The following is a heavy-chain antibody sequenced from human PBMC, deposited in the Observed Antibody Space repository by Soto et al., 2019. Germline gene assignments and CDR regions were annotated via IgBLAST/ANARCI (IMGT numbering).Heavy chain of an antibody. CDR3: ARGTRAVAGTGYVY. CDR1: GGSISSYY. CDR2: IYYSGST. V-gene: IGHV4-59*01. Sequence: SETLSLTCTVSGGSISSYYWSWIRQPPGKGLEWIGYIYYSGSTNYNPSLKSRVTISVDTSKNQFSLKLSSVTAADTAVYYCARGTRAVAGTGYVYWGQGTLVTVSS. J-gene: IGHJ4*02. D-gene: IGHD6-19*01.